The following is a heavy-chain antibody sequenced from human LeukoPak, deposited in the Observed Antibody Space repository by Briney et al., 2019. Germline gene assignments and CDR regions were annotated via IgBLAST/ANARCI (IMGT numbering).Heavy chain of an antibody. CDR2: INHSGST. CDR3: AREVVPAAIWASINYFDY. J-gene: IGHJ4*02. V-gene: IGHV4-34*01. Sequence: PSETLSLTCAVYGGSFSGYYWSWIRQPPGKGLEWIGEINHSGSTNYNPSLKSRVTISVDTSKNQFSLKLSSVTAADTAVYYCAREVVPAAIWASINYFDYWGQGTLVTVSS. D-gene: IGHD2-2*01. CDR1: GGSFSGYY.